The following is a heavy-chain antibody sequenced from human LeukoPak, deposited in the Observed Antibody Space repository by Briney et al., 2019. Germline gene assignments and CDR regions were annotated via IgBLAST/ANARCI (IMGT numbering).Heavy chain of an antibody. CDR1: GGSFSGYY. Sequence: TSETLSLTCAVYGGSFSGYYWSWIRQPPGKGLECIGEINHSGSTNYNPSLKSRVTISVDTSKNQFSLKLSSVAAADTAVYYCAREVPGIAAAGNDYRGQGSVVTVSS. V-gene: IGHV4-34*01. CDR2: INHSGST. J-gene: IGHJ4*02. D-gene: IGHD6-13*01. CDR3: AREVPGIAAAGNDY.